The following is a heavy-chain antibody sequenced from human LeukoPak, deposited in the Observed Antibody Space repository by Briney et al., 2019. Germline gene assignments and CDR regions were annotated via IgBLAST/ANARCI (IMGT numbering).Heavy chain of an antibody. CDR3: ARDRYGGADY. D-gene: IGHD2-21*01. CDR2: IYTSGST. J-gene: IGHJ4*02. V-gene: IGHV4-61*02. CDR1: GGSISSGSYY. Sequence: SQTLSLTCTVSGGSISSGSYYWSWIRQPAGKRLEWIGRIYTSGSTNYNPSLKSRVTISVDTSKNQFSLKLSSVTAADTAVYYCARDRYGGADYWGQGTLVTVSS.